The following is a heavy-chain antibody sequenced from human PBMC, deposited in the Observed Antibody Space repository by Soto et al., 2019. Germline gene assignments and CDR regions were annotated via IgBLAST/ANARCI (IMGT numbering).Heavy chain of an antibody. V-gene: IGHV1-69*02. CDR2: IIPILGIA. CDR1: GGTFSSYT. D-gene: IGHD2-2*01. J-gene: IGHJ6*02. CDR3: ARGWGLVPADGYYYYYGMDV. Sequence: QVQLVQSGAEVKKPGSSVKVSCKASGGTFSSYTISWVRQAPGQGREWMGRIIPILGIANYAQKYQGRVTIPADESTSTAYMELSSLRSEDTAVYYCARGWGLVPADGYYYYYGMDVWGQGTTVTVSS.